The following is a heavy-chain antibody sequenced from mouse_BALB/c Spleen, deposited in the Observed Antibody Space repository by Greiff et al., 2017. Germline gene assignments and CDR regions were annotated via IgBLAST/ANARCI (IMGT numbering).Heavy chain of an antibody. Sequence: DVKLVESGGDLVKPGGSLKLSCAASGFTFSSYGMSWVRQTPDKRLEWVATISSGGSYTYYPDSVKGRFTISRDNAKNTLYLQMSSLKSEDTAMYDCARMYGNPAWFAYWGQGTLVTVSA. V-gene: IGHV5-6*02. CDR1: GFTFSSYG. D-gene: IGHD2-10*02. CDR2: ISSGGSYT. CDR3: ARMYGNPAWFAY. J-gene: IGHJ3*01.